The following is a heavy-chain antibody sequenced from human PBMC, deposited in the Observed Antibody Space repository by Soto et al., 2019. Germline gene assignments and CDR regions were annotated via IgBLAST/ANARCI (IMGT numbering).Heavy chain of an antibody. D-gene: IGHD5-12*01. CDR2: IFPGDSDT. Sequence: GESLKISCKGSGYSFTTYWLAGVRQMPGKGLEYMGIIFPGDSDTRYSPSFQGQVTISADKSISTAYLQWSSLKASDTAIYYCARARVSTPRLEDPFDIWGQGTMVT. CDR1: GYSFTTYW. J-gene: IGHJ3*02. V-gene: IGHV5-51*01. CDR3: ARARVSTPRLEDPFDI.